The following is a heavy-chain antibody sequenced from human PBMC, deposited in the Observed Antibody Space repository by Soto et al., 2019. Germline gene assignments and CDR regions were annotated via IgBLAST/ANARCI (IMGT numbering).Heavy chain of an antibody. CDR2: IIPMFGTA. J-gene: IGHJ4*02. Sequence: QVQLVQSGAEVKKPESSVKVSCNAPGGTFSTYAISGVRQAPGQGLEWMGGIIPMFGTANYAQRFQDRVTITADESTNNVDMELSSMRSEDTAVYFCASGIQLWLRRINNGYAGWGQGTLVTVSS. CDR3: ASGIQLWLRRINNGYAG. D-gene: IGHD5-18*01. CDR1: GGTFSTYA. V-gene: IGHV1-69*12.